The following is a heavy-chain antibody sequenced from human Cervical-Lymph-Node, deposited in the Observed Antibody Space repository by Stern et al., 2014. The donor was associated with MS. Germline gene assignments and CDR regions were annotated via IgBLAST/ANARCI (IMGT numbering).Heavy chain of an antibody. D-gene: IGHD1-1*01. V-gene: IGHV4-34*01. Sequence: QVQLQQWGAGLLRPSETLSLTCAVHGASFTANYWSWIRHTPGTGLEWIGVINHRGKTHHNPSLMSRVTLSVDTSKNQFSLKLNSVTAADTAVYYCARERKVERSARVFVSFDVWGQGTLLTVSS. CDR2: INHRGKT. CDR1: GASFTANY. J-gene: IGHJ3*01. CDR3: ARERKVERSARVFVSFDV.